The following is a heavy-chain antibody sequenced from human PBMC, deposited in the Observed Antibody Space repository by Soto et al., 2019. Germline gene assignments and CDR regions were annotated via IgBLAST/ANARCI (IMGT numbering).Heavy chain of an antibody. CDR2: INHSGST. CDR1: GGSFSGYY. CDR3: ARVSSGWYRHWFDP. J-gene: IGHJ5*02. Sequence: PSETLSLTCAVYGGSFSGYYWSWIRQPPGKGLEWIGEINHSGSTNYNPSLKSRATISVDTSKNQFSLKLSSVTAADTAVYYCARVSSGWYRHWFDPWGQGTLVTVSS. D-gene: IGHD6-19*01. V-gene: IGHV4-34*01.